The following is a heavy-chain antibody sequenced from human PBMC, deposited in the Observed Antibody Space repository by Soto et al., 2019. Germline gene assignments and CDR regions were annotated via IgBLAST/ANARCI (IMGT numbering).Heavy chain of an antibody. V-gene: IGHV3-48*01. D-gene: IGHD2-2*01. J-gene: IGHJ5*01. CDR1: GFTFSSDS. CDR3: AREYCSSTSCRNWFDP. Sequence: GGSLRLSCAASGFTFSSDSMNWVRQAPGKRLEWVSYISSSSSTIYYADSVKGRFTISRDNAKNSLYLQMNSLRAEDTAVYYCAREYCSSTSCRNWFDPWGQGTLVSVSA. CDR2: ISSSSSTI.